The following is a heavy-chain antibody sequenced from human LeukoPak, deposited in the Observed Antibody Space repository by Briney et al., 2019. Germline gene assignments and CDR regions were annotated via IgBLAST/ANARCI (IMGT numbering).Heavy chain of an antibody. D-gene: IGHD3-22*01. J-gene: IGHJ4*02. Sequence: GGSLRLSCAASGFTFSNAWMNWVRQAPGKGLEWVSSISSSSSYIYYADSVKGRFTISRDNAKNSLYLQMNSLRAEDTAVYYCARDDSSGYHYFDYWGQETLVTVSS. CDR1: GFTFSNAW. V-gene: IGHV3-21*01. CDR2: ISSSSSYI. CDR3: ARDDSSGYHYFDY.